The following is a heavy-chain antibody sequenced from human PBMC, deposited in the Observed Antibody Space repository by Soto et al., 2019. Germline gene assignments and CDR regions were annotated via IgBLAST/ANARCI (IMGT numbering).Heavy chain of an antibody. CDR3: ARDNIVVVVAALIDYYYGMDV. CDR1: GGTFTSYG. J-gene: IGHJ6*02. D-gene: IGHD2-15*01. CDR2: ISAYNGNT. V-gene: IGHV1-18*04. Sequence: ASVKVSCKASGGTFTSYGISWVRQAPGQGLEWMGWISAYNGNTNYAQKLQGRVTMTTDTSTSTAYMELRSLRSDDTAVYYCARDNIVVVVAALIDYYYGMDVWGQGTTVTVSS.